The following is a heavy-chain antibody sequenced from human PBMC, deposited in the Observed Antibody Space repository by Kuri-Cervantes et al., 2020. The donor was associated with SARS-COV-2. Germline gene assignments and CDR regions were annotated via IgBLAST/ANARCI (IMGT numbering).Heavy chain of an antibody. J-gene: IGHJ6*03. CDR1: GYTFTSYA. D-gene: IGHD1-26*01. V-gene: IGHV1-3*02. CDR3: ARAGVGANPGVYYYYMDV. CDR2: SNAGNGNT. Sequence: ASVKVSCKASGYTFTSYAMHWVRQAPGQRLEWMGWSNAGNGNTKYSQEFQGRVTITRDTSASTAYMELSRLRSDDTAVYYCARAGVGANPGVYYYYMDVWGKGTTVTVSS.